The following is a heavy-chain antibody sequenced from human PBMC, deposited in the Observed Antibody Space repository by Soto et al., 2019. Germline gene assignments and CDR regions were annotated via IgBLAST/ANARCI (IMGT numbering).Heavy chain of an antibody. J-gene: IGHJ4*02. CDR2: IDYNGVT. D-gene: IGHD2-15*01. CDR3: GKVLVGATGHTDSDS. V-gene: IGHV4-39*01. Sequence: SETLSLTCTVSGGSIYRSGYYWGWIRQPPGRGLEWIGNIDYNGVTYSNPSLKSRVTISRDTSKNQFSLKLTSVTAADTAMYYCGKVLVGATGHTDSDSWGPGTLVTVSS. CDR1: GGSIYRSGYY.